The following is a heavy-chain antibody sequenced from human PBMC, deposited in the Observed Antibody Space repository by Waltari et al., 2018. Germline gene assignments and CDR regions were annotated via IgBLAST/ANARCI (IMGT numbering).Heavy chain of an antibody. CDR1: GGTFSSYT. D-gene: IGHD5-18*01. V-gene: IGHV1-69*02. CDR2: IIPILGIA. Sequence: QVQLVQSGAEVKKPGSSVKVSCKASGGTFSSYTISWVRQAPGQGLEWMGRIIPILGIANDAQKFQGRVTITADKSTSTAYMELSSLRSEDTAVYYCARGGYSYGKIFDYWGQGTLVTVSS. J-gene: IGHJ4*02. CDR3: ARGGYSYGKIFDY.